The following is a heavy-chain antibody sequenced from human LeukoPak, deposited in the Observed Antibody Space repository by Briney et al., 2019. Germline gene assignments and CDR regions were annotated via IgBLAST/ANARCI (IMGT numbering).Heavy chain of an antibody. CDR3: AATLYCSSTSCYLSFDY. J-gene: IGHJ4*02. D-gene: IGHD2-2*01. CDR1: GYTFTGYY. Sequence: ASVKVSCKASGYTFTGYYMHWVRQASGQGLEWMGWINPNSGGTNYAQKFQGRVTMTRDTSISTAYMELSRLRSDDTAVYYCAATLYCSSTSCYLSFDYWGQGTLVTVSS. V-gene: IGHV1-2*02. CDR2: INPNSGGT.